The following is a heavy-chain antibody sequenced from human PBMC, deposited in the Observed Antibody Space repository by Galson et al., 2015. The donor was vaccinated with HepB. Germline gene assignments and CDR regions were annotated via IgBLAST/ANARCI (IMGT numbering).Heavy chain of an antibody. CDR1: GYRFSHYW. J-gene: IGHJ4*02. V-gene: IGHV5-51*01. CDR3: ARRSFSYVDY. CDR2: IYPSDYDL. D-gene: IGHD3-16*01. Sequence: QSGAEVKKPGESLKISCKASGYRFSHYWIGWVRQMPGKGLEWIGIIYPSDYDLRYSPSLQGQVTISVDKSVTTTYLQWDSLKASDSAMYYCARRSFSYVDYWGQGTLVTVSS.